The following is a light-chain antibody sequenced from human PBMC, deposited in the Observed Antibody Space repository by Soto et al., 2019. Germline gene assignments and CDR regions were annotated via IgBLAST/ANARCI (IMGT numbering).Light chain of an antibody. CDR3: QQYGSSLTWT. CDR1: QSVSSSF. CDR2: GAS. V-gene: IGKV3-20*01. Sequence: IVWTQYTGTLSLSRGERATLSCRAGQSVSSSFLAWYQQRPGQAPRLLIYGASSRATGIPDRFSGRGSGTDFTLTISRLEPEDFAVYYCQQYGSSLTWTFGQGTKVDIK. J-gene: IGKJ1*01.